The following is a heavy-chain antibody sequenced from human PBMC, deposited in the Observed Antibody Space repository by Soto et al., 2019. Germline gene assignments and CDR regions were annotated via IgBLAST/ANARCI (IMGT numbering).Heavy chain of an antibody. D-gene: IGHD6-6*01. Sequence: QVQLVESGGGVVQPGRSLRLSCAASGFTFSKYGMHWVRQAPGKGLEWVAVISYDGSSEYYADSVKGRFTISRDNSNNTLYLQMNSLRAEDTAVFYSAKDKYSSSYYYYYYSGMDVWGHGTTVTVSS. CDR2: ISYDGSSE. CDR3: AKDKYSSSYYYYYYSGMDV. CDR1: GFTFSKYG. V-gene: IGHV3-30*18. J-gene: IGHJ6*02.